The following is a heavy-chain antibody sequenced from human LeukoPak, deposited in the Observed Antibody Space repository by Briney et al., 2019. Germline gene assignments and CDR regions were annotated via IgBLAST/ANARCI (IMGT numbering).Heavy chain of an antibody. CDR3: AKLYEGYYDSSGYPPNGAFDI. Sequence: PGGSLRLSCAASGFTFSSYGMHWVRQAPGKGLEWVAVISYDGSNKYYADSVKGRFTISRDNSKNTLYLQMNSLRAEDTAVYCCAKLYEGYYDSSGYPPNGAFDIWGQGTMVTVSS. CDR2: ISYDGSNK. D-gene: IGHD3-22*01. V-gene: IGHV3-30*18. CDR1: GFTFSSYG. J-gene: IGHJ3*02.